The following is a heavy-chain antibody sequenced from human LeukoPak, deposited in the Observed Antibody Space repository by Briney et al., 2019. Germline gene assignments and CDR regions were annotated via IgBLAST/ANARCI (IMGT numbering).Heavy chain of an antibody. CDR2: IKQDGSEK. CDR3: ARDRPGRYCSSTRCYMASPFDP. Sequence: GGSLRLSCAASGFTFSSYWMSWVRQAPGKGLEWVANIKQDGSEKYYVDSVKGRFTISRDNSKNTLHLQMNSLRPADTAVYYCARDRPGRYCSSTRCYMASPFDPWGQGTLVTVSS. J-gene: IGHJ5*02. V-gene: IGHV3-7*03. CDR1: GFTFSSYW. D-gene: IGHD2-2*02.